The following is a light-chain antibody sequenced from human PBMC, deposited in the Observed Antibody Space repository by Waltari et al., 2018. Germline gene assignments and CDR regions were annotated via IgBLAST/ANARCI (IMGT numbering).Light chain of an antibody. J-gene: IGKJ4*01. V-gene: IGKV1-9*01. Sequence: DIQLTQSPSFLSASVGDRVTITCRASQGISTSLAWYQQKSGKAPKLLIYVASTLQSGVPSSFSCSGSGTEFILTISALQPEDFATYYCQQLYSYPLTFGGGTKVEI. CDR1: QGISTS. CDR3: QQLYSYPLT. CDR2: VAS.